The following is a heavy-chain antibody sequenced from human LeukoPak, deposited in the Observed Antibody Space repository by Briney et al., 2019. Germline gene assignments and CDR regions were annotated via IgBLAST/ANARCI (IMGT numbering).Heavy chain of an antibody. CDR2: IYSGGTT. CDR3: ARDGYGYNYMDV. D-gene: IGHD1-1*01. CDR1: GFTVSSNF. Sequence: GPSLRLSCAASGFTVSSNFMSSVRQVPGKGLEWGSVIYSGGTTESADSVKGRLTISRDNSKNTLYLQMNSLRAEDTAVYYCARDGYGYNYMDVWGKGTTVTVSS. V-gene: IGHV3-53*01. J-gene: IGHJ6*03.